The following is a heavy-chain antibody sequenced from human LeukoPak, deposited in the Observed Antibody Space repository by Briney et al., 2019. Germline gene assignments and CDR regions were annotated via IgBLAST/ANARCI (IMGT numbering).Heavy chain of an antibody. CDR3: ASIPRSGYDFY. CDR1: GGSISSSSYY. J-gene: IGHJ4*02. Sequence: PSETLSLTCTVSGGSISSSSYYWGWIRQPPGKGLEWIGSIYYSGSTYYNPSLKSRVTISVDTSKNQFSLKLSSVTAADTAVYYCASIPRSGYDFYWGQGTLVTVSS. D-gene: IGHD5-12*01. V-gene: IGHV4-39*07. CDR2: IYYSGST.